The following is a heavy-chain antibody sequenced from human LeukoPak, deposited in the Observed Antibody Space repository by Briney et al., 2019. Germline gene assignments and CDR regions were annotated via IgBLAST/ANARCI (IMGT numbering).Heavy chain of an antibody. CDR1: GFTFSSYS. V-gene: IGHV3-48*01. Sequence: PGGSLRLSCAASGFTFSSYSMNWVRQAPGKGLEWVSYISSSSSTIYYADSVKGRFTISRDNAKNSLYLQMNSLRAEDTAVYYCARVTYDFWSSPTYYTDVWGKGTTVTVSS. CDR3: ARVTYDFWSSPTYYTDV. CDR2: ISSSSSTI. D-gene: IGHD3-3*01. J-gene: IGHJ6*03.